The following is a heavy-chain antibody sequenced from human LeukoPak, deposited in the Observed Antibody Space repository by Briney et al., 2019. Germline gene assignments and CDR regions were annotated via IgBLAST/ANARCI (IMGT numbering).Heavy chain of an antibody. J-gene: IGHJ3*02. V-gene: IGHV4-39*07. CDR3: ARDLPDYYYGSGTPAGAFDI. CDR2: IYYSGST. D-gene: IGHD3-10*01. Sequence: SETLSLTCTVSGGSISSSSYYWGWIRQPPGKGLEWIGSIYYSGSTYYNPSLKSRVTISVDTSKNQFSLKLSSVTAADTAVYYCARDLPDYYYGSGTPAGAFDIWGQGTMVTVSS. CDR1: GGSISSSSYY.